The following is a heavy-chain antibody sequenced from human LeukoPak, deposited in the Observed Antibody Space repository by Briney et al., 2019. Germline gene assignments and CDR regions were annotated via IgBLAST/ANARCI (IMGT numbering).Heavy chain of an antibody. CDR3: ARNSYGPRDFDY. J-gene: IGHJ4*02. Sequence: SETLSLTCTVSGGSISSYYWSWIRQPPGKGLEWIGYIYYSGSTNYNPSLKSRVTISVDTSKNQFSLKLSSVTAADTAVYYCARNSYGPRDFDYWGQGTLVTVSS. V-gene: IGHV4-59*01. CDR1: GGSISSYY. D-gene: IGHD5-18*01. CDR2: IYYSGST.